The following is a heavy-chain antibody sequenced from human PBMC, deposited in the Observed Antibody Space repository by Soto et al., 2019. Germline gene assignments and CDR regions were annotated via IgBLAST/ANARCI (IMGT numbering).Heavy chain of an antibody. CDR1: GYAFSNND. V-gene: IGHV1-8*01. CDR2: MNPNSGNG. J-gene: IGHJ5*02. D-gene: IGHD2-15*01. Sequence: RASVKVSCKASGYAFSNNDISWVRQSTGQGLEWMGWMNPNSGNGGYAQKFQGRVTMTRDTSTSTAYMELSSLASDDTAIYYCARMVTSGTLNWFDPWGQGTLVTVSS. CDR3: ARMVTSGTLNWFDP.